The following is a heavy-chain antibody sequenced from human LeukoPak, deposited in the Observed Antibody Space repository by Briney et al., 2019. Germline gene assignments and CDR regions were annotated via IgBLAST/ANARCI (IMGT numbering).Heavy chain of an antibody. CDR3: ARDLGYSSGWVYFDY. D-gene: IGHD6-19*01. CDR2: ISSSGSTI. Sequence: PGGSLRLSCAASGFTFSDYYMSWIRQAPGKGLEWVPYISSSGSTIYYADSVKGRFTTSRDNAKNSLYLQMNSLRAEDTAVYYCARDLGYSSGWVYFDYWGQGTLVTVSS. CDR1: GFTFSDYY. V-gene: IGHV3-11*04. J-gene: IGHJ4*02.